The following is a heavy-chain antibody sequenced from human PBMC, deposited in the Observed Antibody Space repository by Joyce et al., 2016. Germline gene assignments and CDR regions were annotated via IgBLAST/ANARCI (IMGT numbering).Heavy chain of an antibody. CDR2: ISPNRGDT. CDR3: ASDSPLTY. V-gene: IGHV1-2*02. Sequence: QVQLALSGAEVKPPGASVKVSCKASGYTFTGYYIHWVRQAPGQGLEWMGWISPNRGDTNYAQKFQGRVAMTRDMSISTAYMELSGLMSDDTAVYYCASDSPLTYWGQGTLLAVSS. J-gene: IGHJ4*02. CDR1: GYTFTGYY.